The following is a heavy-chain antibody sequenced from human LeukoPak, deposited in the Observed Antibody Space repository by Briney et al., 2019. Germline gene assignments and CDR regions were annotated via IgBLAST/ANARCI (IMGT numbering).Heavy chain of an antibody. CDR2: IYYRGNT. Sequence: SETLSLTCTISGGSISSSSYYWGWIRQPPGMGLEWIGSIYYRGNTYYNPSLKSRVTISVDTSKNQVSLQLCSVTAADTAVYYCAGYCSGGSCPDSWGQGTLVTVSS. J-gene: IGHJ4*02. CDR3: AGYCSGGSCPDS. D-gene: IGHD2-15*01. CDR1: GGSISSSSYY. V-gene: IGHV4-39*07.